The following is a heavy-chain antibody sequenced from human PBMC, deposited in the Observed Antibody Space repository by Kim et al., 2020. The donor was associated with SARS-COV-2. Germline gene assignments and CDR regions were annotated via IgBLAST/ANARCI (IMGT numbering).Heavy chain of an antibody. CDR3: AKVRAGAYGMDG. D-gene: IGHD1-26*01. Sequence: GGSLRLSCAASGFTFSHYAMNWVRQVSGKGLDWVSSVVGGGSSAYYADSVKGRFTISRDNSKNILYLQMNSLRAEDTAIYYCAKVRAGAYGMDGWGQGTAVTVSS. CDR1: GFTFSHYA. V-gene: IGHV3-23*01. CDR2: VVGGGSSA. J-gene: IGHJ6*02.